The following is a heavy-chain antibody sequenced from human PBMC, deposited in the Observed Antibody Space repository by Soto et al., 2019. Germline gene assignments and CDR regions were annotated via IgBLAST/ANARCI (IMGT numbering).Heavy chain of an antibody. CDR1: GYTLTELS. Sequence: ASVKVSCKVSGYTLTELSMHWVRQAPGKGLEWMGGFDPEDGETIYAQKFQGRVTMTEDTSTDTAYMELSSLRSEDTAVYYCATSIDSSSWYLFAYQHWGQGTLVTVSS. CDR3: ATSIDSSSWYLFAYQH. V-gene: IGHV1-24*01. D-gene: IGHD6-13*01. CDR2: FDPEDGET. J-gene: IGHJ1*01.